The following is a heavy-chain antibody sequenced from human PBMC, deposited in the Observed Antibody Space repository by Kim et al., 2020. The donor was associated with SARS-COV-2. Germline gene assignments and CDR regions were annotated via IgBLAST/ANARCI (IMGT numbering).Heavy chain of an antibody. Sequence: SETLSLTCAVYGGSFSGYYWSWIRQPPGKGLEWIGEINHSGSTNYNPSLKSRVTISVDTSKNQFSLKLSSVTAADTAVYYCARGASIAAAGFLVTINYYYYGMDVWGQGTTVTVSS. CDR2: INHSGST. CDR3: ARGASIAAAGFLVTINYYYYGMDV. D-gene: IGHD6-13*01. J-gene: IGHJ6*02. V-gene: IGHV4-34*01. CDR1: GGSFSGYY.